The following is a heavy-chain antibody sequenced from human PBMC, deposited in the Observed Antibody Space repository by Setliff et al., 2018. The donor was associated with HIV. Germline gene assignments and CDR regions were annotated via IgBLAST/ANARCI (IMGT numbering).Heavy chain of an antibody. CDR2: ISYSGST. CDR3: ARDRRYFDSSGHDY. D-gene: IGHD3-22*01. V-gene: IGHV4-39*07. J-gene: IGHJ4*02. CDR1: GGSISSSSYY. Sequence: KPSETLSLTCTVSGGSISSSSYYWGWIRQPPGKGLEWIGSISYSGSTYYNPSLKSRVTISVDTSKNQFSLKLSSVTAADTAVYYCARDRRYFDSSGHDYWGQGTLVTVSS.